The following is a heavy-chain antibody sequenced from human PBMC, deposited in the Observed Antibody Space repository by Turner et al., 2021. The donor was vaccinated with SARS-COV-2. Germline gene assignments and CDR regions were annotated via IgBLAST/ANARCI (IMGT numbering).Heavy chain of an antibody. CDR2: IYYSGST. D-gene: IGHD3-22*01. J-gene: IGHJ4*01. CDR3: ARLDYDSSGYYSSGFDY. V-gene: IGHV4-39*01. CDR1: GGPISSSSYY. Sequence: QLQLQESGPGLVKPSETLSLTCTVPGGPISSSSYYWGWIRQPPGKGLEWIGSIYYSGSTYYNPSLKSRVTISVDTSKNQFYLKLSSVTAADTAVYYCARLDYDSSGYYSSGFDYWGQGTLVTVSS.